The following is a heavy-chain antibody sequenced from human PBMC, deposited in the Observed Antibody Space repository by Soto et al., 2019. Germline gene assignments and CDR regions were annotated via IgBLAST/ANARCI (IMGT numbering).Heavy chain of an antibody. J-gene: IGHJ3*02. V-gene: IGHV3-23*01. CDR2: ISGSGGAT. Sequence: GGSLRLSCAASGFTCSSYAMSWVRQAPGKGLEWVSAISGSGGATYYAASVKGRSTISMDNSNTTLYLQMNSLRAEDTALYYCAKVGKRFLEWPLPIWGQGTMVTVSS. CDR1: GFTCSSYA. CDR3: AKVGKRFLEWPLPI. D-gene: IGHD3-3*01.